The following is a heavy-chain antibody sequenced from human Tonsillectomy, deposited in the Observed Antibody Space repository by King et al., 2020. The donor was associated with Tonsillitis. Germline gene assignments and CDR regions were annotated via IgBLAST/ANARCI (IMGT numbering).Heavy chain of an antibody. V-gene: IGHV3-64D*06. CDR1: GFTFSGYS. CDR2: ISSNGGNT. D-gene: IGHD5-18*01. J-gene: IGHJ4*02. Sequence: QLVQSGGDLVQPGGSLRLSCSASGFTFSGYSMHWVRQAPGKGLEYVSAISSNGGNTYYADSVKGRFTISRDNSENTLYLQVSSLRTEDTAVYYCVKVVDAAMVSGGDYWGQGTLVTVSS. CDR3: VKVVDAAMVSGGDY.